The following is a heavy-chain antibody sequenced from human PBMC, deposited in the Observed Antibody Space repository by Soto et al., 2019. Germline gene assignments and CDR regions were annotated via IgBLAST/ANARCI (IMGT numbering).Heavy chain of an antibody. CDR3: AREQDGYHSFDY. J-gene: IGHJ4*02. CDR2: IYPGASDT. Sequence: EVQLVQSGAEVKKPGESLKISCKGSGYSFSNYWIGWVRQMPGKGLEWMGIIYPGASDTRYSPSFQGQVTISADKSIRTASLQWSSLKASDTAIYYCAREQDGYHSFDYWGQGTLVTVSS. V-gene: IGHV5-51*01. CDR1: GYSFSNYW. D-gene: IGHD2-2*01.